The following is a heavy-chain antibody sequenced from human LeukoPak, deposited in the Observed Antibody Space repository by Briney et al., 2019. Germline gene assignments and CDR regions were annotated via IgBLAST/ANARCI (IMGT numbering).Heavy chain of an antibody. CDR1: GGSISSGGYY. CDR3: AKRVAAAGIFDY. CDR2: IYQSGST. D-gene: IGHD6-13*01. J-gene: IGHJ4*02. Sequence: PQTLSLTCTVSGGSISSGGYYWSWIRQPPRKGLEWIGYIYQSGSTYYTRSLESRVTISVDRSKNQFSLRLSSVTAADTAVYYCAKRVAAAGIFDYWGQGTLVTVSS. V-gene: IGHV4-30-2*01.